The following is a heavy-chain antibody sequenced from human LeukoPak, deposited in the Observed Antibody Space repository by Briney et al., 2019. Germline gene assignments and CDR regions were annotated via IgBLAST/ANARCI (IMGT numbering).Heavy chain of an antibody. V-gene: IGHV1-2*02. J-gene: IGHJ6*02. CDR3: ARTLRGYSYGFEVGYYYYGMDV. D-gene: IGHD5-18*01. CDR2: INPNSGGT. CDR1: GYTFTGYY. Sequence: ASVKVSCKASGYTFTGYYTHWVRQAPGQGLEWMGWINPNSGGTNYAQKFQGRVTMTRDTSISTAYMELSRLRSDDTAVYYCARTLRGYSYGFEVGYYYYGMDVWGQGTTVTVSS.